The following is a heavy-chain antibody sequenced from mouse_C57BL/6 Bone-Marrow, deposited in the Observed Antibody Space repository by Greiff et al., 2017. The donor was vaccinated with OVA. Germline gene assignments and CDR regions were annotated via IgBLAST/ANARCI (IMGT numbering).Heavy chain of an antibody. CDR3: ARGGLLWGVYAMDY. CDR1: GYTFTNYW. CDR2: IYPGGGYT. Sequence: VQVVESGAELVRPGTSVKMSCKASGYTFTNYWIGWAKQRPGHGLEWIGDIYPGGGYTNYNEKFKGKATLTADKSSSTAYMQFSSLTSEDSAIYYCARGGLLWGVYAMDYWGQGTSVTVSS. V-gene: IGHV1-63*01. D-gene: IGHD2-1*01. J-gene: IGHJ4*01.